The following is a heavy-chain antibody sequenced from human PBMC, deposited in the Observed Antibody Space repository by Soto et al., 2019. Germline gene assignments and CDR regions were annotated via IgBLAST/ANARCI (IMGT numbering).Heavy chain of an antibody. CDR3: ARVSPRGYGDYEYYFDY. D-gene: IGHD4-17*01. V-gene: IGHV4-31*03. CDR2: IYYSGST. J-gene: IGHJ4*02. CDR1: GGSISSGGYY. Sequence: QVQLQESGPGLVKPSQTLSLTCTVSGGSISSGGYYWSWIRQHPGKGLEWIGYIYYSGSTYYNPSIKSRVTISVETSKNQFSLKLSSVTAADTAVYYCARVSPRGYGDYEYYFDYWGQGTLVTVSS.